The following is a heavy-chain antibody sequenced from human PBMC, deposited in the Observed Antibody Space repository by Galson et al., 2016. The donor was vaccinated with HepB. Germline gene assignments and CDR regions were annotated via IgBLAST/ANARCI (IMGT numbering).Heavy chain of an antibody. V-gene: IGHV3-33*01. D-gene: IGHD3-10*01. CDR2: IWYDGNN. CDR1: GFTFSSYG. CDR3: AREITMVRGVIKWGPSPKMGDYHYAMAV. J-gene: IGHJ6*02. Sequence: SLRLSCAASGFTFSSYGMHWVRQAPGKGLEWVAFIWYDGNNYYRDSVKGRFSISRDNSKNTLYLQMNNLRAEDTAVYYCAREITMVRGVIKWGPSPKMGDYHYAMAVWGQGTTVIVSS.